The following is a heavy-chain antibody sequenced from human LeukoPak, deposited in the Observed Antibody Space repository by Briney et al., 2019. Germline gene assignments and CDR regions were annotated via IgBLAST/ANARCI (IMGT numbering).Heavy chain of an antibody. CDR1: GASVSSYY. V-gene: IGHV4-4*07. CDR2: IYTSGST. CDR3: TRDNGGDWYAFDI. D-gene: IGHD2-21*02. J-gene: IGHJ3*02. Sequence: SETLSLTCSVSGASVSSYYWSWLRQPAGKGLEWIGRIYTSGSTNYNPSLKSRVTMSVDTSKNQFSLKLTSVNAADTALYYCTRDNGGDWYAFDIWGQGTVVTVSS.